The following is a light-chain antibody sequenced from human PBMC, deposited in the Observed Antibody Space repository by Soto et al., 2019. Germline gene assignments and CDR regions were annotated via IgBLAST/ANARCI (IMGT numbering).Light chain of an antibody. J-gene: IGLJ1*01. CDR2: MVS. V-gene: IGLV2-14*01. CDR3: TSPTTDTLYL. CDR1: SSDGGNYNY. Sequence: QSALTQPATLSRSPGQSITISCTGTSSDGGNYNYVYWYQQYPGRVPKLLIYMVSNRASGVSNRFSGSMSGNTASLTISGLQAEDVFDYFSTSPTTDTLYLFGTGTKFTV.